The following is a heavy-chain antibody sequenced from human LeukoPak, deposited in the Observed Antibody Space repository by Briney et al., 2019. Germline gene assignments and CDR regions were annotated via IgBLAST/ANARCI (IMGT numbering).Heavy chain of an antibody. CDR3: ARRYGSGNFGDY. CDR1: GFTFKNAW. V-gene: IGHV3-15*01. CDR2: IKSKTDGGAT. Sequence: GGSLRLSCVASGFTFKNAWMNWVRQAPGKGLEWVGRIKSKTDGGATDYAAPVKGRFTISRDDSKNTLYLQMNSLKGEDTAVYYCARRYGSGNFGDYWGQGTLVTVSS. J-gene: IGHJ4*02. D-gene: IGHD3-10*01.